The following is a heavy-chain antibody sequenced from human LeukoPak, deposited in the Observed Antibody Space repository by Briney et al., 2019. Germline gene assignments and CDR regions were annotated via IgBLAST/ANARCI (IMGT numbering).Heavy chain of an antibody. V-gene: IGHV3-23*01. J-gene: IGHJ3*02. Sequence: GRSLRLSCAASGFTFSSYAMSWVRQAPGKGLEWVSAISGSGGSTYYADSVKGRFTISRDNSKNTLYLQMNSLRAEDTAVYYCARAVTSIVVVPAATQPYDAFDIWGRGTMVTVSS. CDR3: ARAVTSIVVVPAATQPYDAFDI. CDR2: ISGSGGST. D-gene: IGHD2-2*01. CDR1: GFTFSSYA.